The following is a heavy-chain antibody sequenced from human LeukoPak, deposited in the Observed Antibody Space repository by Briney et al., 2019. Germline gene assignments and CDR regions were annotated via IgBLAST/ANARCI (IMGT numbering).Heavy chain of an antibody. J-gene: IGHJ4*02. CDR1: GFTFSGYA. CDR2: ITGSSDTI. CDR3: SSESRY. D-gene: IGHD3-22*01. V-gene: IGHV3-48*02. Sequence: TGGSLRLSCVASGFTFSGYALTWVRQAPGKGLEWVSWITGSSDTIFYADSVKGRFTISRDNAKNSLYPQMSSLRDEDTAMYYCSSESRYWGQGTLVIVSS.